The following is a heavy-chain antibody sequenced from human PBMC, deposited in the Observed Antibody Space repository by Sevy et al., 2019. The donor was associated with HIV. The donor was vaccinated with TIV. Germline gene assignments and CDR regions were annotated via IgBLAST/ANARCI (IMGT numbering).Heavy chain of an antibody. J-gene: IGHJ6*02. Sequence: SETLSLTCAVYGGSFSGYYWSWIRQPPGKGLEWIGEINRSGSTNYNPSLKSRVTISVDTSKNQFSLKLSSVTAADTAVYYCARVVRWFGEFGYYYYYYGLDVWGQGTTVTVSS. CDR1: GGSFSGYY. CDR3: ARVVRWFGEFGYYYYYYGLDV. D-gene: IGHD3-10*01. CDR2: INRSGST. V-gene: IGHV4-34*01.